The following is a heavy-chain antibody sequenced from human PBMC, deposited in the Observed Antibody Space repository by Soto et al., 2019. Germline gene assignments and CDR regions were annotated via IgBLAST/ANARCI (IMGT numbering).Heavy chain of an antibody. CDR1: GYSFTSYW. V-gene: IGHV5-10-1*01. J-gene: IGHJ6*02. CDR2: IDPSDSYT. CDR3: ARLQLELGRYYYGMDV. Sequence: GESLKISCKGSGYSFTSYWISWVRQMPGKGLEWMGRIDPSDSYTNYSPSFQGHVTISADKSISTAYLQWSSLKASDTAMHYCARLQLELGRYYYGMDVWGQGTTVTVSS. D-gene: IGHD1-7*01.